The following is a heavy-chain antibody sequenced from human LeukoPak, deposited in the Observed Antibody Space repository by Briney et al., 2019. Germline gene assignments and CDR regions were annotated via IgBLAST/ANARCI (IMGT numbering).Heavy chain of an antibody. CDR1: GGSISSSSYS. Sequence: PSETLSLTCTVSGGSISSSSYSWTWIRQPPGKGLEWLGYIYYSGSTNYNPSLKSRVTISVDTSKNQFSLKLSSVTAADTAVYYCASHYWSGYYHHGMDVWGQGTTVTVSS. J-gene: IGHJ6*02. V-gene: IGHV4-61*01. D-gene: IGHD3-3*01. CDR3: ASHYWSGYYHHGMDV. CDR2: IYYSGST.